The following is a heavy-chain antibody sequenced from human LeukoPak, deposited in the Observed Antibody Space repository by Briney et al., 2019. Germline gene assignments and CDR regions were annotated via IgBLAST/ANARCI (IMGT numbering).Heavy chain of an antibody. CDR1: GFTFSSYA. J-gene: IGHJ4*01. V-gene: IGHV3-23*01. Sequence: PGGSLRLSCAASGFTFSSYAMSWVRQAPGKGLEWVSAISGSGGSTYYADSVKGRFTISRDNSKNTLYLQMNSLRAEDTAVYYCARDYGYTPYYFDYWGQGTLVTVSS. CDR2: ISGSGGST. D-gene: IGHD5-18*01. CDR3: ARDYGYTPYYFDY.